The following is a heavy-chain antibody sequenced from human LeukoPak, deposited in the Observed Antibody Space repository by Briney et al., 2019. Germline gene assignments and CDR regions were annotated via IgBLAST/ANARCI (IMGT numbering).Heavy chain of an antibody. D-gene: IGHD3-9*01. CDR3: AKAEGYDILTGLDY. J-gene: IGHJ4*02. CDR1: GFTFSSYT. Sequence: GGSLRLSCAASGFTFSSYTMSWVRQAPGKGLEWVSAISVGGDNTYYADSVKGRFTISRDNSKNTLYLQMNSLRTEDTAVYYCAKAEGYDILTGLDYWGQGTLVTVSS. V-gene: IGHV3-23*01. CDR2: ISVGGDNT.